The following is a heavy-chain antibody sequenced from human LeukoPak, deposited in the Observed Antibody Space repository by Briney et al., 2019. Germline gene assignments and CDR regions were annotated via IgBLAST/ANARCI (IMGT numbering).Heavy chain of an antibody. Sequence: TGGSLRLSCAASGFTFSSYSMNWVRQAPGKGLEWVSYITFSSSIIYYADSVKGRFTISRVNSKNTLYLQMNSLRAEDTAVYYCAKENYGDSTGGRFQHWGQGTLVTVSS. CDR2: ITFSSSII. CDR3: AKENYGDSTGGRFQH. J-gene: IGHJ1*01. D-gene: IGHD4-17*01. CDR1: GFTFSSYS. V-gene: IGHV3-48*01.